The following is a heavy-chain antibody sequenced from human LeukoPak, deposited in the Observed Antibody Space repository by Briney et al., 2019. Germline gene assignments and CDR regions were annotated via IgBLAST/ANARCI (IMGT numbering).Heavy chain of an antibody. CDR2: INSDGSST. V-gene: IGHV3-74*01. CDR3: ARYVPLSNWFDP. CDR1: GFTFSSYW. D-gene: IGHD5-18*01. Sequence: GRSLRLSCAASGFTFSSYWMHWVRQAPGKGLVWVSRINSDGSSTSYADSVKGRFTISRDNAKNTLYLQTNSLRAEDTAVYYCARYVPLSNWFDPWGQGTLVTVSS. J-gene: IGHJ5*02.